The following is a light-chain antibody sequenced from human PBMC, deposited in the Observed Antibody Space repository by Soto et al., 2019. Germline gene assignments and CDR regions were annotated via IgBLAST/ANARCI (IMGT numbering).Light chain of an antibody. J-gene: IGLJ2*01. Sequence: QSVLTQPPSASGTPGQRVTISCSGSGSSIGTNTVNWYRQLPGTAPKLLIYGNNQRPSGVPDRFSGSKSGTSASLAISGLQSEDEAEYYCAAWDGNLNNVLFGGGTQLTVL. CDR1: GSSIGTNT. CDR2: GNN. V-gene: IGLV1-44*01. CDR3: AAWDGNLNNVL.